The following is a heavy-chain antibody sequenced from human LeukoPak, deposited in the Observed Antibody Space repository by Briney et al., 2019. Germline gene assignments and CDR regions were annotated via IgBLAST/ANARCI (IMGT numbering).Heavy chain of an antibody. CDR3: ARAGDRLLRRIFDY. CDR1: GGSISSSNW. V-gene: IGHV4-4*02. CDR2: IYHSGST. Sequence: SGTLSLTCAVSGGSISSSNWWSWVRQPPGKGLEWIGEIYHSGSTNYNPSLKSRVTISVDKSKNQFSLKLSSVTAADTAVYYWARAGDRLLRRIFDYWGQGTLVTVSS. J-gene: IGHJ4*02. D-gene: IGHD2-15*01.